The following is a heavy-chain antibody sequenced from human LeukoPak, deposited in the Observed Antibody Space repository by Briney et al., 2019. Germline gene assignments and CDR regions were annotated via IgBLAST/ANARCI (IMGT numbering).Heavy chain of an antibody. D-gene: IGHD6-19*01. Sequence: GGSLRLSCAASGFTFSSYAMSWVRQAPGKGLEWVSAISGSGGSTYYADSVKGRFTISRDNSKNTLYLQMNSLRAEDTAVYYCATRGWLVRGVGYWGQGTLVTVSS. CDR3: ATRGWLVRGVGY. CDR2: ISGSGGST. CDR1: GFTFSSYA. J-gene: IGHJ4*02. V-gene: IGHV3-23*01.